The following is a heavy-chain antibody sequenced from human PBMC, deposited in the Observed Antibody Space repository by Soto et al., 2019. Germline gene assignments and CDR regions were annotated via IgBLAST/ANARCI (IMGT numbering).Heavy chain of an antibody. J-gene: IGHJ4*02. D-gene: IGHD2-21*02. CDR2: IYYAGSP. CDR3: ARLMGVVTVDY. V-gene: IGHV4-39*02. CDR1: GGSISSTGHY. Sequence: QLQLQESGPGLVKPSETLSLTCSVSGGSISSTGHYWGWIRQPPGKGLEWIGNIYYAGSPYYNPSLKCRFTLSVDTSKNHFSLALTSVTAADTAVYYCARLMGVVTVDYWGQGALVTVSS.